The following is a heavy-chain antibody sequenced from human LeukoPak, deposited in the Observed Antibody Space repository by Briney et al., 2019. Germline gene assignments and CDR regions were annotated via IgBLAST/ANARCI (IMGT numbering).Heavy chain of an antibody. J-gene: IGHJ4*02. D-gene: IGHD3-22*01. CDR2: ITNNGRKT. CDR1: GFIFNDYF. Sequence: PGGSLRPSCAASGFIFNDYFMGWIRQTPGKGLEWVSYITNNGRKTYYADSMKGRFTISRDNAKNSLYLQMNSLRAEDTALYYCARAGMDSRGYYQGFDYWGQGTLVTVSS. CDR3: ARAGMDSRGYYQGFDY. V-gene: IGHV3-11*04.